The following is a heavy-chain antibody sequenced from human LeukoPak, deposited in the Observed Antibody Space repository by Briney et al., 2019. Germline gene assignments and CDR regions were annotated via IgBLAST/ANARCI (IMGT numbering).Heavy chain of an antibody. Sequence: SETLSLTCTVSGGSISSGGYYWSWIRQHPGKGLEWIGYIYYSGSTYYNPSLKSRVTTSADTSKNQFSLKLSSVTAADTAVYYCARAVNGSPPDYWGQGTLVTVSS. CDR1: GGSISSGGYY. CDR3: ARAVNGSPPDY. V-gene: IGHV4-31*03. J-gene: IGHJ4*02. CDR2: IYYSGST. D-gene: IGHD1-26*01.